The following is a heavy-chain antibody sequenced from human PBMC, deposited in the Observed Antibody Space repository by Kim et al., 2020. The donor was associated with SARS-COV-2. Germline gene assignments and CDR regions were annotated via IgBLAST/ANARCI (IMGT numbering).Heavy chain of an antibody. CDR3: STDLAWTGGSF. CDR2: IKSKTEGGTT. V-gene: IGHV3-15*01. D-gene: IGHD3-10*01. CDR1: GFPFINAW. J-gene: IGHJ4*02. Sequence: GGSLRLSCVVSGFPFINAWLTWVRQVPGRGPEWIGLIKSKTEGGTTDYAAPVKGRFTLSRDDSKNTIYLQMDSLKVEDTAVYYCSTDLAWTGGSFWGQGTLVTVSS.